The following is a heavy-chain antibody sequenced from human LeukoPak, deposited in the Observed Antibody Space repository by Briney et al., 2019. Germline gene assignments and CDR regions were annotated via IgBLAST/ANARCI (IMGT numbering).Heavy chain of an antibody. Sequence: SETLSLTCAVYGESFSHHYWTWIRQPPGRGLEWIGEINHSGSTNYNPSLRSRVTISVDTSKNQFSLKLSSVTAADTAVYYCATDYGDSTDYWGQGTLVTVSS. J-gene: IGHJ4*02. CDR2: INHSGST. CDR3: ATDYGDSTDY. D-gene: IGHD4-17*01. V-gene: IGHV4-34*01. CDR1: GESFSHHY.